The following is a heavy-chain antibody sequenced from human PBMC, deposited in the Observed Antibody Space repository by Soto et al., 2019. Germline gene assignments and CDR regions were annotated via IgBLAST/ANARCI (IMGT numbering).Heavy chain of an antibody. D-gene: IGHD2-2*01. Sequence: EVQLVESGGSLVKPGGSLRLSCAASGLTFNKVWMSWVRQAPGKGLEWVGRIKTKGEGGTTDYAAPVKGRFTISRDDSKNTVYLQMNSLKTEDTAVYYCTTDCSSTSCYGWTAFDIWGQGTMVTVSS. CDR1: GLTFNKVW. V-gene: IGHV3-15*01. CDR2: IKTKGEGGTT. J-gene: IGHJ3*02. CDR3: TTDCSSTSCYGWTAFDI.